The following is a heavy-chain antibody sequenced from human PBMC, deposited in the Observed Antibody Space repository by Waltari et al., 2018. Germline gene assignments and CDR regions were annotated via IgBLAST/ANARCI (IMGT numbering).Heavy chain of an antibody. CDR2: IYHSGST. V-gene: IGHV4-38-2*02. CDR1: GYSIRSGYY. CDR3: ARDPGADYDFWSGPPFFDY. Sequence: QVQLQESGPGLVKPSETLSLTCTVSGYSIRSGYYWGWIRQPPGKGLEWIGSIYHSGSTYYNPSLKSRVTISVDTSKNQFSLKLSSVTAADTAVYYCARDPGADYDFWSGPPFFDYWGQGTLVTVSS. J-gene: IGHJ4*02. D-gene: IGHD3-3*01.